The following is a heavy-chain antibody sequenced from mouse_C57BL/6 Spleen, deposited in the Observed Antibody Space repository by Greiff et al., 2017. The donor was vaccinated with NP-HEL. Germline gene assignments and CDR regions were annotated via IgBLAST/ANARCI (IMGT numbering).Heavy chain of an antibody. CDR1: GYTFTDYY. V-gene: IGHV1-26*01. CDR2: INPNNGGT. D-gene: IGHD2-4*01. Sequence: DVQLQESGPELVKPGASVKISCKASGYTFTDYYMNWVKQSHGKSLEWIGDINPNNGGTSYNQKFKGKATLTVDKSSSTAYMELRSLTSEDSAVYYCARRELRRGFMDYWGQGTSVTVSS. CDR3: ARRELRRGFMDY. J-gene: IGHJ4*01.